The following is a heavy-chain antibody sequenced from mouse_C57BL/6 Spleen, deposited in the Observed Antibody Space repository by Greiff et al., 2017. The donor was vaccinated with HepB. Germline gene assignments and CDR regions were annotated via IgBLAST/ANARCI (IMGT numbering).Heavy chain of an antibody. Sequence: VQLQQSGAELVRPGASVKLSCTASGFNIKDDYMHWVKQRPEQGLEWIGWIDPENGDTEYASKFQGKASITADTSSNTAYLQLSSLTSEDTAVYYCTTWGQALDYWGQGTTLTVSS. V-gene: IGHV14-4*01. D-gene: IGHD3-2*02. CDR1: GFNIKDDY. CDR2: IDPENGDT. J-gene: IGHJ2*01. CDR3: TTWGQALDY.